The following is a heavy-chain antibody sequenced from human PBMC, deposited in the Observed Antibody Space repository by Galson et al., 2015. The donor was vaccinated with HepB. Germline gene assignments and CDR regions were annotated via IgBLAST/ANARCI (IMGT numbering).Heavy chain of an antibody. CDR3: TRDRYCTSTTCSGYYYGMDV. CDR2: ISRSSSNR. Sequence: SLRLSCAASGFTFSTYSMNWVRQAPGKGLEWISYISRSSSNRYYADSVNGRFTISRDDAKNPLYLQMNSLRDEDTAVYYCTRDRYCTSTTCSGYYYGMDVWGQGTTVTVSS. J-gene: IGHJ6*02. CDR1: GFTFSTYS. V-gene: IGHV3-48*02. D-gene: IGHD2-2*01.